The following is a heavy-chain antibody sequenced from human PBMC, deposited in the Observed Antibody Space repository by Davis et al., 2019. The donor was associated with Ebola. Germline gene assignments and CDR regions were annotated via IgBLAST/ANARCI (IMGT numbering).Heavy chain of an antibody. CDR1: GGSFSGYY. D-gene: IGHD4-11*01. CDR2: INHSGST. CDR3: ARSTTPNNWFDP. V-gene: IGHV4-34*01. Sequence: SETLSLTCAVYGGSFSGYYWSWIRQPPGKGLEWIGEINHSGSTNYNPSLKSRVTISVDTSKNQFPLKLSSVTAADTAVYYCARSTTPNNWFDPWGQGTLVTVSS. J-gene: IGHJ5*02.